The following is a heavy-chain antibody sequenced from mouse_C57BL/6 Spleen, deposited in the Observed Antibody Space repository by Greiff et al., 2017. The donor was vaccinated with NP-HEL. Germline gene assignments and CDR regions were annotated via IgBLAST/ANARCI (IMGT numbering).Heavy chain of an antibody. J-gene: IGHJ3*01. Sequence: VQLQHSGPELVKPGASVKISCKASGYAFSSSWMNWVKQRPGKGLEWIGRIYPGDGDTNYNGKFKGKATLTADKSSSTAYMQLSSLTSEDSAVYFCARAYYYGSSYWGQGTLVTVSA. D-gene: IGHD1-1*01. CDR2: IYPGDGDT. V-gene: IGHV1-82*01. CDR1: GYAFSSSW. CDR3: ARAYYYGSSY.